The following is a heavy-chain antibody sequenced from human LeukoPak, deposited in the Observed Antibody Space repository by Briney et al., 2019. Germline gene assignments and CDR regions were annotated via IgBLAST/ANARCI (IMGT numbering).Heavy chain of an antibody. Sequence: ASVKVACKAAGYTFTGDYMHWVRHAPGQGLEWMGRINPNSGGTSYAKKFQGRDSMARETSISTAYMALSRLRSDDTAVYYCASNYDILTGYFRGAFDIWGQGTMVTVSS. CDR3: ASNYDILTGYFRGAFDI. J-gene: IGHJ3*02. V-gene: IGHV1-2*06. CDR2: INPNSGGT. CDR1: GYTFTGDY. D-gene: IGHD3-9*01.